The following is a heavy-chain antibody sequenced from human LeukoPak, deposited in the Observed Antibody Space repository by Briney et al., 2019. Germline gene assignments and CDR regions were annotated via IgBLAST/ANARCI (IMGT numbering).Heavy chain of an antibody. D-gene: IGHD5-24*01. CDR1: GFTFSDYY. CDR3: ARVFLEMATTPYYFDY. V-gene: IGHV3-11*01. J-gene: IGHJ4*02. CDR2: ISSSGSTI. Sequence: GGSLRLSCAASGFTFSDYYMSWIRQAPGRGLEWVSYISSSGSTIYYADSVKGRFTISRDNAKNSLYLQMNSLRAEDTAVYYCARVFLEMATTPYYFDYWGQGTLVTVSS.